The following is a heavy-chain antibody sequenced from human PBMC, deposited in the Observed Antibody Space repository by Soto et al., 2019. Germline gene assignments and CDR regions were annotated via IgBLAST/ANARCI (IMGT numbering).Heavy chain of an antibody. CDR1: GYTFTIYY. D-gene: IGHD2-15*01. CDR3: ARDGDCSGGSCYYYFDY. V-gene: IGHV1-46*01. Sequence: ASVKVSCKASGYTFTIYYMHWVLQAPGQGLEWMGIINPSGGSTSYAQKFQGRVTMTRDTSTSTVYMGLSSLRSEDTAVYYCARDGDCSGGSCYYYFDYWGQGTLVTVS. J-gene: IGHJ4*02. CDR2: INPSGGST.